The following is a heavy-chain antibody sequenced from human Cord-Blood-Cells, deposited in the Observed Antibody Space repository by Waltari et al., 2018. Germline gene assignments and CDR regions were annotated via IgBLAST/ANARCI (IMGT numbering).Heavy chain of an antibody. Sequence: QVQLQQWGAGLLKPSETLSLTCAVYGGSFSGYYWSWIRQPPGKGLEWIGEINHSGSTNYNPSLKSGVTISVDTAKNQFSLKLSSVTAADTAVYYCSRTYMVRGVIIKKDAFDIWGQGTMVTVSS. CDR3: SRTYMVRGVIIKKDAFDI. D-gene: IGHD3-10*01. CDR1: GGSFSGYY. J-gene: IGHJ3*02. V-gene: IGHV4-34*01. CDR2: INHSGST.